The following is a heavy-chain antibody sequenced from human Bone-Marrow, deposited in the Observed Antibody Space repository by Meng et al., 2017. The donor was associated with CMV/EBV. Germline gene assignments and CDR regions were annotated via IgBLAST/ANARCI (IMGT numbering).Heavy chain of an antibody. CDR2: ISSSGSTI. CDR1: GFTFSSCD. Sequence: GESLKISCAASGFTFSSCDMNWVRQAPGKGLEWVSYISSSGSTIYYADSVKGRFTISRDNAKNSLYLQMNSLRAEDTAVYYCARGHRDDAFDIWGQGTRVTGSS. V-gene: IGHV3-48*03. CDR3: ARGHRDDAFDI. J-gene: IGHJ3*02.